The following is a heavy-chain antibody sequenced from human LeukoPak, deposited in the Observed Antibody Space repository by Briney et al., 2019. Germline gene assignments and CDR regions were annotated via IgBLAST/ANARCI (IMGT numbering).Heavy chain of an antibody. V-gene: IGHV3-21*01. D-gene: IGHD6-13*01. CDR3: ASMAAAATSRDY. Sequence: GGSLRLSCAASGFTFSSYSMNWVRQAPGKGLEWVLSISSSSSYIYYADSVKGRFTISRDNAKNSLYLQMNSLRAEDTAVYYCASMAAAATSRDYWGQGTLVTVSS. J-gene: IGHJ4*02. CDR1: GFTFSSYS. CDR2: ISSSSSYI.